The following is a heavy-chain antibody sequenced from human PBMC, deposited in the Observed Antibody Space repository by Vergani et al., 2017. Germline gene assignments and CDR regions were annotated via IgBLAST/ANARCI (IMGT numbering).Heavy chain of an antibody. CDR3: AKDFSNILTGYYNAFDI. Sequence: EVQMVESGGGLVKPGGSLRLSCVASGFTFSHYSMNWVRQAPGKGLEWVSSISGNNDDVYYADSVKGRFTISRDNAKNTLYLRVNSLRAEDTAVYYCAKDFSNILTGYYNAFDIWGQGTMVTVSS. CDR1: GFTFSHYS. D-gene: IGHD3-9*01. CDR2: ISGNNDDV. V-gene: IGHV3-21*04. J-gene: IGHJ3*02.